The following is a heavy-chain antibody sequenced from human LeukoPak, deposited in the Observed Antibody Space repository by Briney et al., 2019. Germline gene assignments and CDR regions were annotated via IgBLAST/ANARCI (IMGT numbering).Heavy chain of an antibody. CDR2: IRYDGSNK. J-gene: IGHJ3*02. Sequence: QAGGSLRLSCAASGFTFSSYGMHWVRQAPGKGLEWVAFIRYDGSNKYYADSVKGRFTISRDNSKNTLSLQMNYLIAEDTAVYYCAKSLRGGYYDGFDIRGQGTMVIVSS. D-gene: IGHD3-22*01. CDR3: AKSLRGGYYDGFDI. CDR1: GFTFSSYG. V-gene: IGHV3-30*02.